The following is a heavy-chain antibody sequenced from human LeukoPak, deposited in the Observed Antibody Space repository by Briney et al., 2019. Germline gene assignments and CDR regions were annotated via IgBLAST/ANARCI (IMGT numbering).Heavy chain of an antibody. CDR3: ARGPNSNWSGLDF. J-gene: IGHJ4*02. Sequence: GGSLRLSCTASGFSFSGHWMHWARQLLGKGLVWVSRISPTGSTTSYADSVKGRFTVSRDNAKNTLYLQVNNLRAEDTAVYYCARGPNSNWSGLDFWGQGTLLTVSS. CDR1: GFSFSGHW. D-gene: IGHD6-6*01. CDR2: ISPTGSTT. V-gene: IGHV3-74*01.